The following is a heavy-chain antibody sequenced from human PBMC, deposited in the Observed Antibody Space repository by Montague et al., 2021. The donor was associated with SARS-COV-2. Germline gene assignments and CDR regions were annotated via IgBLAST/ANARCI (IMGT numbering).Heavy chain of an antibody. CDR1: GYSFTSYW. CDR3: ARLGKYCSGGTCYIVNYFDP. Sequence: QSGAEVKKPGESLKISCKGSGYSFTSYWIGWVRQMPGKGLEWMGIINPADSDPRYSPPFEGQVTISADKSINTAYLQWSSLKASDTAMYYCARLGKYCSGGTCYIVNYFDPWGQGTLVTVSS. CDR2: INPADSDP. V-gene: IGHV5-51*01. D-gene: IGHD2-15*01. J-gene: IGHJ5*02.